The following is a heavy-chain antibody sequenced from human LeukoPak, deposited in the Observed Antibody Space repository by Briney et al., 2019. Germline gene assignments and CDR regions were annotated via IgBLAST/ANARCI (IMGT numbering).Heavy chain of an antibody. CDR3: ARYYDFWSGYSVGQNNYGMDV. CDR2: ISGSGGST. J-gene: IGHJ6*02. Sequence: GGSLRLSCAASGFTFSSYAMSWVRQAPGKGLEWVSAISGSGGSTYYADSVKGRFTISRDNSKNTLYLQMDSLRAEDTAVYYCARYYDFWSGYSVGQNNYGMDVWGQGTTVTVSS. CDR1: GFTFSSYA. V-gene: IGHV3-23*01. D-gene: IGHD3-3*01.